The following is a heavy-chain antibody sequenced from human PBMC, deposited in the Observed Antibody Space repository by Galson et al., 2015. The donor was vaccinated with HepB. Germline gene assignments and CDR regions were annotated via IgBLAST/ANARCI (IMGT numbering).Heavy chain of an antibody. D-gene: IGHD3-3*01. CDR2: IYRSEST. CDR3: ARGEGLLFDY. Sequence: SWVRQPPGKGLEWIGYIYRSESTYYKPSLKSRVTIPVDGSKNQFSLKLSSVTAADTAVYYCARGEGLLFDYWGQGTLVTVSS. V-gene: IGHV4-30-2*01. J-gene: IGHJ4*02.